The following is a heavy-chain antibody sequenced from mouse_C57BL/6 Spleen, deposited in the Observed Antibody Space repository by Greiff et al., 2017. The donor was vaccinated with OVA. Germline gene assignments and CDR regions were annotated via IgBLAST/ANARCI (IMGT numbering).Heavy chain of an antibody. CDR3: ARGGNYYFSFAY. CDR2: IDPSDSET. CDR1: GYTFTSYW. V-gene: IGHV1-52*01. J-gene: IGHJ3*01. D-gene: IGHD1-1*01. Sequence: QVQLKQPGAELVRPGSSVKLSCKASGYTFTSYWMHWVKQRPIQGLEWIGNIDPSDSETHYNQKFKDKATLTVDKSSSTAYMQLSSLTSEDSAVYYCARGGNYYFSFAYWGQGTLVTVSA.